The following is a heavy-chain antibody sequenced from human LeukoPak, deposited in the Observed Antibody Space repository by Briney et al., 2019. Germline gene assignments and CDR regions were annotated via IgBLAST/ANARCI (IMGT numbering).Heavy chain of an antibody. V-gene: IGHV4-34*01. CDR3: ASLWFGDGPRDGMDV. CDR2: INHSGST. D-gene: IGHD3-10*01. CDR1: GGSFSGYY. Sequence: SETLSLTCAVYGGSFSGYYWSWIRKPPGKGLDWIGEINHSGSTNYNPSLKSRVTISVDTSKNQFSLKLSSVTAADTAVYFCASLWFGDGPRDGMDVWGKGTTVTVSS. J-gene: IGHJ6*04.